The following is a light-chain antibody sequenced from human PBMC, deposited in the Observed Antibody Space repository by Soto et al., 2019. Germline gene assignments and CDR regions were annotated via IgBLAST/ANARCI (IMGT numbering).Light chain of an antibody. CDR1: QSVHNNY. CDR3: QQYGSSVMYT. Sequence: EIVLTQSPGTLSLSPGDRATLSCRASQSVHNNYLAWYQQKPGQAPRLLIYAASSRATGLPDRFSGSGSGTYFTLSISRLEPEDFPVYYCQQYGSSVMYTFGQGTKLEIK. CDR2: AAS. V-gene: IGKV3-20*01. J-gene: IGKJ2*01.